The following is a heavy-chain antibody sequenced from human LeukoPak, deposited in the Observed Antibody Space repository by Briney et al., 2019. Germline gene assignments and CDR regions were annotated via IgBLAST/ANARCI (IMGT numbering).Heavy chain of an antibody. J-gene: IGHJ4*02. CDR1: GGTFSSYA. D-gene: IGHD5-18*01. V-gene: IGHV1-69*04. Sequence: SVKVSCKASGGTFSSYAISWVRQAPGQGLESMGRIIPILGIANYAQKFQGRVTITADKSTSTAYMELSSLRSEDTAVYYCARDKGYSYGTDYWGQGTLVTVSS. CDR2: IIPILGIA. CDR3: ARDKGYSYGTDY.